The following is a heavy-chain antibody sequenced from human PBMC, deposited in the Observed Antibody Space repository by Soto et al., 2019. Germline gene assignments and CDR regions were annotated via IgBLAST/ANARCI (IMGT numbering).Heavy chain of an antibody. CDR1: GYTFTSYG. V-gene: IGHV1-18*01. J-gene: IGHJ6*02. CDR3: ARESSSWPRHYYYGMDV. CDR2: ISAYNGNT. Sequence: GASVKVSCKASGYTFTSYGISWVRQAPGQGLEWMGWISAYNGNTNYAQKLRGRVTMTTDTSTSTAYMELRSLRSDDTAVYYCARESSSWPRHYYYGMDVWGQGTTVTVSS. D-gene: IGHD6-13*01.